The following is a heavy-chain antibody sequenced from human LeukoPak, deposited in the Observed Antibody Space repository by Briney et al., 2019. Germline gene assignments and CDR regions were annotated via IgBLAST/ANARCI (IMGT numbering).Heavy chain of an antibody. CDR3: AARGSGWPDAFDI. J-gene: IGHJ3*02. CDR1: GGSFSGYY. Sequence: SQTLSLTCAVYGGSFSGYYWSWIRQPPGKGLEWIGEINHSGSTNYNPSLKSRVTISVDTSKNQFSLKLSSVTAADTAVYYCAARGSGWPDAFDIWGQGTMVTVSS. V-gene: IGHV4-34*01. D-gene: IGHD6-19*01. CDR2: INHSGST.